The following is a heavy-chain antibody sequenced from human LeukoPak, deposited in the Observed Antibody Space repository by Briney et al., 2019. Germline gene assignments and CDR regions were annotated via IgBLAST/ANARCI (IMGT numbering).Heavy chain of an antibody. Sequence: PGGSLRLFCAASGFTFSSYGMHWVRQAPGKGLEYVSAISPDGSNTYYADSVKGRFSISRDNSKNTLYLQMSSLRPEDTAVYYCVPKGTEGYWGQGTLVTVSS. CDR1: GFTFSSYG. J-gene: IGHJ4*02. CDR3: VPKGTEGY. V-gene: IGHV3-64D*06. CDR2: ISPDGSNT.